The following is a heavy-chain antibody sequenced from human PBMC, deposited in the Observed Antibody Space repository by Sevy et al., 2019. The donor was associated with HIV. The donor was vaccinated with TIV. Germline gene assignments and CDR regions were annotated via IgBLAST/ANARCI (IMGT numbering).Heavy chain of an antibody. J-gene: IGHJ4*02. CDR2: INPNSGAT. D-gene: IGHD2-8*01. CDR1: EYTFTDYY. CDR3: AGDYASVHYWLGYFNY. V-gene: IGHV1-2*02. Sequence: ASVKVSCEASEYTFTDYYIHWVRQAPGQRLEWMGWINPNSGATNYAQKFQGRVTMTSDTSISTAYMDLSRLRSDDTALYYCAGDYASVHYWLGYFNYCGQGTLGTFSS.